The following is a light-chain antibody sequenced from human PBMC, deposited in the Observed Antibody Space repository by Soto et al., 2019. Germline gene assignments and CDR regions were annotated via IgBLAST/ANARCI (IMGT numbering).Light chain of an antibody. CDR1: QSVSSN. V-gene: IGKV3-15*01. CDR3: QQYNNWPRT. Sequence: EIVMTQSPATLSVSPGERATLSCRASQSVSSNLAWYQQKPGQAPRLLIYGTSTRATGIPARFSGSGSRTEFTLTISSLQFEDFAVYYCQQYNNWPRTFGQGTKVDIK. CDR2: GTS. J-gene: IGKJ1*01.